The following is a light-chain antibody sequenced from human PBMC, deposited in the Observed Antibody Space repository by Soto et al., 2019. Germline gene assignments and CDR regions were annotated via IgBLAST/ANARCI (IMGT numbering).Light chain of an antibody. CDR1: QSVGSY. J-gene: IGKJ4*01. V-gene: IGKV3-11*01. Sequence: EIVLTQSPATLSLSPGERATLSCRASQSVGSYLAWYQQKPGQAPRLLIYVASNRATGIPARFSVGGSGTDFTLTVSRLEPEDFAVYYCQQRSAWPALTFGGGTKVEIK. CDR2: VAS. CDR3: QQRSAWPALT.